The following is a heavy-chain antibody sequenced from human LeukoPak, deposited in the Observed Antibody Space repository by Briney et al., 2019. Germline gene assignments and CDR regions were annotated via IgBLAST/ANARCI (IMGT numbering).Heavy chain of an antibody. CDR1: GGSISRYY. D-gene: IGHD6-25*01. CDR2: LYASGST. J-gene: IGHJ6*03. Sequence: PSETLSLTCTVSGGSISRYYWSWIRQPAGEGREWIGRLYASGSTNYNPSLKSRVTMSVDPSKNQFSLNLSPVTAADTAVYYCARDSARAAVGNFYYFYMDVWGKGTTVTVSS. CDR3: ARDSARAAVGNFYYFYMDV. V-gene: IGHV4-4*07.